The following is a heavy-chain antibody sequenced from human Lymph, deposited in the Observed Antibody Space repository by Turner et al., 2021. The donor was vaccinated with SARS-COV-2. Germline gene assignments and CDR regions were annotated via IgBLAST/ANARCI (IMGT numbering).Heavy chain of an antibody. D-gene: IGHD3-10*01. CDR2: IYYSGST. CDR3: VRGFDY. Sequence: QVQLQESGPGLVKPSETLSLTCTVSGGSISSYHWSWIRQPPGKGLEWIGYIYYSGSTNYNPSLKGRVTMSVDTSKNQFSLKLSSVTAADTAVYYCVRGFDYWGQGTLVTVSS. CDR1: GGSISSYH. J-gene: IGHJ4*02. V-gene: IGHV4-59*01.